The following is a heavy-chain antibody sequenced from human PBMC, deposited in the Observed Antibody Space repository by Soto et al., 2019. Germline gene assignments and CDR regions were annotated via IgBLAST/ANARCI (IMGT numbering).Heavy chain of an antibody. J-gene: IGHJ4*02. D-gene: IGHD4-17*01. CDR2: ISYDGSDK. V-gene: IGHV3-30-3*01. CDR3: ARHGDDYKYYFDY. Sequence: HPGGSLRLSCAASGFTFSSYAMHWVRQAPGKGLEWVAVISYDGSDKYYADSVKGRFTISRDNSKNTLYLQMNSLRAEDTAVYYCARHGDDYKYYFDYWGQGTLVTVSS. CDR1: GFTFSSYA.